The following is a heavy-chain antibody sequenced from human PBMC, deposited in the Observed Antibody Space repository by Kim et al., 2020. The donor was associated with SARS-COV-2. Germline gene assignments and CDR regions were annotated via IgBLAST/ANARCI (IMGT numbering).Heavy chain of an antibody. Sequence: SETLSLTCGVSGDSIRYYYWSWIRQPPGKGLEWIGYIYYTGNTNYNPFLKSRVTMSVDTSKNQFSLKLTSVTAADTAVYYCASLAAGYGLDVWGQGTTVT. J-gene: IGHJ6*02. CDR2: IYYTGNT. CDR3: ASLAAGYGLDV. D-gene: IGHD6-13*01. V-gene: IGHV4-59*01. CDR1: GDSIRYYY.